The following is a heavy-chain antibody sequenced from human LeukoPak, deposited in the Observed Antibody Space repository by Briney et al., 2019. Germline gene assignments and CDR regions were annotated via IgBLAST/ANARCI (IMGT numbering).Heavy chain of an antibody. V-gene: IGHV3-30*02. CDR2: IRYGGSNK. Sequence: GGSLRLSCAASGFTFSSYGMYWVRQAPGKGLEWVAFIRYGGSNKYYADSVKGRFTVSRDNSKNTLYLQMKSLRAEDTAVYYCAKGGGYEAQYYYYYLDVWGKGTTVTISS. CDR3: AKGGGYEAQYYYYYLDV. J-gene: IGHJ6*03. CDR1: GFTFSSYG. D-gene: IGHD5-12*01.